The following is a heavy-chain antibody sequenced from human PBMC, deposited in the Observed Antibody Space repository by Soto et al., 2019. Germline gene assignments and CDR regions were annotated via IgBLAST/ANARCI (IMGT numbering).Heavy chain of an antibody. CDR3: ARFSGNAFDI. CDR2: IYYNGDT. V-gene: IGHV4-39*01. CDR1: GGSIGSSSYN. Sequence: SETLSLTCSVSGGSIGSSSYNWDWIRQPPGKGLEWIGTIYYNGDTDYNPSLKSRATISVDASDYQFSLKLSSVTAADTSIYYCARFSGNAFDIWGHGTMVTVSS. J-gene: IGHJ3*02.